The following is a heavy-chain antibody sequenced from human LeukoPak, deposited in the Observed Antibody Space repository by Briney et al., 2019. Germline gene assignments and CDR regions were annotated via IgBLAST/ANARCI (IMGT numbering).Heavy chain of an antibody. CDR2: ISWNSGSI. CDR3: AKDQTKDCSSTSCSPFDP. CDR1: GFTFDDYA. V-gene: IGHV3-9*01. D-gene: IGHD2-2*01. J-gene: IGHJ5*02. Sequence: PGRSLRLSCAASGFTFDDYAMHWVRQAPGKGLEWVSGISWNSGSIGYADSVKGRFTISRDNSKNTLYLQMNSLRAEDTAVYYCAKDQTKDCSSTSCSPFDPWGQGTLVTVSS.